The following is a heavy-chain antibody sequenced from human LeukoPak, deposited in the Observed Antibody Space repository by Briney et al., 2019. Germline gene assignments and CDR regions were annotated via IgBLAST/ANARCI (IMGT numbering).Heavy chain of an antibody. V-gene: IGHV4-30-4*01. CDR2: IYYSGST. J-gene: IGHJ5*02. Sequence: SQTLSLTCTVSGGSISSGDYYWSWIRQPPGKGLEWIGYIYYSGSTYYNPSLKSRVTISVDTSKNQFSLKLSSVTAAGTAVYYCARESFPNWFDPWGQGTLVTVSS. CDR1: GGSISSGDYY. D-gene: IGHD2/OR15-2a*01. CDR3: ARESFPNWFDP.